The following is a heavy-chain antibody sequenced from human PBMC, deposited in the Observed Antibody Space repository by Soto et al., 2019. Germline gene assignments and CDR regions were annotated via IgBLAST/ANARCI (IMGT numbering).Heavy chain of an antibody. J-gene: IGHJ6*02. V-gene: IGHV1-69*01. CDR1: GGTFSSYA. CDR3: ARQYGSGGPVGDYYYYYGMDV. D-gene: IGHD3-10*01. Sequence: QVQLVQSGAEVKKPGSSVKVSCKASGGTFSSYAISWVRQAPGQGLEWMGGIIPIFGTAKYAQKFQGRVTITADESASTAYMELSSLRSEDTAVYYCARQYGSGGPVGDYYYYYGMDVWGQGTTVTVSS. CDR2: IIPIFGTA.